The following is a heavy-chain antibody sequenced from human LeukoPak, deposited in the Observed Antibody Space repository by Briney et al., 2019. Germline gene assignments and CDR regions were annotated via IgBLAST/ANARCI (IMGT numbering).Heavy chain of an antibody. D-gene: IGHD3-22*01. CDR1: GYTFTGYY. CDR2: INPNSGGT. CDR3: ARDSSARGYYDSSGSGEYFQH. Sequence: GASVKVSCKASGYTFTGYYMHWVRQAPGQGLEWMGWINPNSGGTNYAQKFQGRVTMTRDTSISTAYMELSRLRSDDTAVYYCARDSSARGYYDSSGSGEYFQHWGQGTLVTVSS. J-gene: IGHJ1*01. V-gene: IGHV1-2*02.